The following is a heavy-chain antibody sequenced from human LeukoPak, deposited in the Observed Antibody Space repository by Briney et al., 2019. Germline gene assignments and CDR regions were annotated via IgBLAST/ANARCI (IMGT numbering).Heavy chain of an antibody. Sequence: KTGGSLRLSCAHSGFSFRDAWMSWVRQAPGKGLEWVGRVKSKTDGGTTDYGAPVKGRFTISRDDSKNTLYLQMNNLKSEDTAVYYCTTERRESSGWYNWCFDYWGQGTLVTVSS. V-gene: IGHV3-15*01. CDR3: TTERRESSGWYNWCFDY. J-gene: IGHJ4*02. CDR1: GFSFRDAW. D-gene: IGHD6-19*01. CDR2: VKSKTDGGTT.